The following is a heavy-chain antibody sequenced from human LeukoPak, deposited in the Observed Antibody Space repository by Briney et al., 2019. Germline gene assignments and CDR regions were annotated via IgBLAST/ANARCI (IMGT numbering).Heavy chain of an antibody. CDR1: GYTFTIYG. V-gene: IGHV1-18*01. Sequence: ASVKVSCKASGYTFTIYGISWVRQAPGQGLEWMGWISAYNGNTNYAQKLQGRVTMTTDTSTSTAYMELRSLRSDDTAVYYCARVGDRSGSRYNWFDPWGQGTLVTVSS. D-gene: IGHD1-26*01. CDR3: ARVGDRSGSRYNWFDP. J-gene: IGHJ5*02. CDR2: ISAYNGNT.